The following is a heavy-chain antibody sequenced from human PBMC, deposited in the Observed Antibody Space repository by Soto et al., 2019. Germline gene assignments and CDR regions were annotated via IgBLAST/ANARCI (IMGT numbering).Heavy chain of an antibody. V-gene: IGHV3-53*01. D-gene: IGHD4-4*01. CDR3: AKDVTPSNAFDI. J-gene: IGHJ3*02. Sequence: GSLRLSCAASGFTVSSNYMSWVRQAPGKGLEWVSVIYSGGSTYYADSVKGRFTISRDNSKNTLYLQMNSLRAEDTAVYYCAKDVTPSNAFDIWGQGTMVTVSS. CDR2: IYSGGST. CDR1: GFTVSSNY.